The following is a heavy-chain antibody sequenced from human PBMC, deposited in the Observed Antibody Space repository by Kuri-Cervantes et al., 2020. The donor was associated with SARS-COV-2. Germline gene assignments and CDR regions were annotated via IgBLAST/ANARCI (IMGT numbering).Heavy chain of an antibody. CDR2: MNPNSGNT. CDR3: ARLRQWLDFVPSYFDY. V-gene: IGHV1-8*02. Sequence: ASVKVSCKASGYTFTSYDINWVRQATGQGLEWMGWMNPNSGNTGYAQKFQGRVTMTRNTSISTAYMELSSVTAADTAVYYCARLRQWLDFVPSYFDYWGQGTLVTVSS. J-gene: IGHJ4*02. CDR1: GYTFTSYD. D-gene: IGHD6-19*01.